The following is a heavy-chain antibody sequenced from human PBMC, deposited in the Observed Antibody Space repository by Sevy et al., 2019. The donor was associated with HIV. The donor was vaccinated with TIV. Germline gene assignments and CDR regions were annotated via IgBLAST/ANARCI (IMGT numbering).Heavy chain of an antibody. D-gene: IGHD1-26*01. V-gene: IGHV3-23*01. CDR2: LNDSGGRK. CDR3: AKDTDSGSYLNDAFDI. Sequence: GGSLRLSCAASGFTFSSFAMSWVRQTPGKGLEWVSGLNDSGGRKYYPDSVKGRFTISRDNSKNTLYLQMNSLRAEDTAVYYCAKDTDSGSYLNDAFDIWGQGTMVTVSS. CDR1: GFTFSSFA. J-gene: IGHJ3*02.